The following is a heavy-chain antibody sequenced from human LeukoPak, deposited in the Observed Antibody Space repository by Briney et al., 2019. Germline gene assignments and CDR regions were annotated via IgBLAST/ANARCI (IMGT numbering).Heavy chain of an antibody. J-gene: IGHJ4*02. Sequence: GASVKVSCKASGGTFSSYAISWVRQAPGQGLEWMGGIIPIFGTANYAQKFQGRVTVTADKSTSTAYMELSSLRSEDTAVYYCARERTPGSGYGVDYWGQGTVVTVSS. CDR3: ARERTPGSGYGVDY. CDR1: GGTFSSYA. CDR2: IIPIFGTA. V-gene: IGHV1-69*06. D-gene: IGHD6-25*01.